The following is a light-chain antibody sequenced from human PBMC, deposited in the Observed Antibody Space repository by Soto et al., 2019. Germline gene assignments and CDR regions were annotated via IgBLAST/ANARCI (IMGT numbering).Light chain of an antibody. CDR2: DAS. Sequence: EIQMTESPSSLSASVGDRVTIPCRASQSIDTYLNWYQQKPGKAPKLLIYDASSLESGVPSRFSGSGSGTEGTLTISSLKKDDGATYYCQQSNSYTWTFGQGTKVDIK. CDR3: QQSNSYTWT. J-gene: IGKJ1*01. CDR1: QSIDTY. V-gene: IGKV1-5*01.